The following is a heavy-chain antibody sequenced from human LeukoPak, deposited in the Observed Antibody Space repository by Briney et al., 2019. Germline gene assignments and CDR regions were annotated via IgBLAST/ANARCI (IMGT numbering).Heavy chain of an antibody. CDR2: IYSGGST. V-gene: IGHV3-66*02. Sequence: PGGSLRLSCAASGFTVSSNYMSWVRQAPGKGLEWVSVIYSGGSTYYADSVKGRFTISRDNSKNTLYLQMNSLRAEDTAVYYCARGGIAVASRVFDYCGQGTLVTVSS. CDR1: GFTVSSNY. D-gene: IGHD6-19*01. J-gene: IGHJ4*02. CDR3: ARGGIAVASRVFDY.